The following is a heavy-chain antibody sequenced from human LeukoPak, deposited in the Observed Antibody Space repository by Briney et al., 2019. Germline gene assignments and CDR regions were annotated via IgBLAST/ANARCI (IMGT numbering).Heavy chain of an antibody. D-gene: IGHD3-10*01. Sequence: GASVKVSCKASGYTFTGYYMHWVRQAPGQGLEWMGWINPNSGGTNYAQKFQGRVTMTRDTSISTAYMELSRLRSDDTAVYYCARVGLGLWFGEVPARFDYWGQGTLVTVSS. J-gene: IGHJ4*02. V-gene: IGHV1-2*02. CDR1: GYTFTGYY. CDR3: ARVGLGLWFGEVPARFDY. CDR2: INPNSGGT.